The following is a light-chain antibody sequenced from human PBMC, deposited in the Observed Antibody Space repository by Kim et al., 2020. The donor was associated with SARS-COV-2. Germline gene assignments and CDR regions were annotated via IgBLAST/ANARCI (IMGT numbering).Light chain of an antibody. J-gene: IGKJ3*01. Sequence: PSLGDRVPLTCRASQALTNHLAWFQQRPGKAPQPLIYAASTLQSGVPSQFSGSGSGTDFTLTIASLQPEDFATYYCQQYNSYPLTFGRGTKVDI. CDR2: AAS. CDR1: QALTNH. CDR3: QQYNSYPLT. V-gene: IGKV1-16*02.